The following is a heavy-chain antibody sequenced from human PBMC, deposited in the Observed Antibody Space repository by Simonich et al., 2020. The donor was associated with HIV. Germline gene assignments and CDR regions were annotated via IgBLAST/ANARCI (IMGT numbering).Heavy chain of an antibody. CDR1: GESFSGSY. D-gene: IGHD1-20*01. V-gene: IGHV4-34*01. Sequence: QVQLQQWGAGLLKPSETLSLLCAVYGESFSGSYWRWSRQPPGMGQEWIGEINQSGRTNSNPSPKRQVTISVDTSKNQFSLKLSSVTAADTAVYYCVRQVQMATINLMDYYYYMEVWGKGTTVTVSS. J-gene: IGHJ6*03. CDR3: VRQVQMATINLMDYYYYMEV. CDR2: INQSGRT.